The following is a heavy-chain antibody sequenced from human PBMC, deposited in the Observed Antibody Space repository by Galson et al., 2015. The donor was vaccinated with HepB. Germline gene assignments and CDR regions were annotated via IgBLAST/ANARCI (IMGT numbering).Heavy chain of an antibody. J-gene: IGHJ4*02. CDR1: GGSISSSNW. CDR2: IYHSGST. CDR3: ARTPRQWLATPDY. Sequence: ETLSLTCAVSGGSISSSNWWSWVRQPPGKGLEWIGEIYHSGSTNYNPSLKSRVTISVDKSKNQFSLKLSSVTAADTAVYYCARTPRQWLATPDYWGQGTLVTVSS. D-gene: IGHD6-19*01. V-gene: IGHV4-4*02.